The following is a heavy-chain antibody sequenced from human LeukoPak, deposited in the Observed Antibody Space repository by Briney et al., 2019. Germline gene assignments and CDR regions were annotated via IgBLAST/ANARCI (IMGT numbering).Heavy chain of an antibody. CDR2: IHHSGST. D-gene: IGHD2-2*01. CDR3: GRQESSTSCCWFDP. Sequence: PSETLSLTCGVHGGSFSGYSWTWIRQPPGKGLEWIGEIHHSGSTNYTPSLKSRLTLSVDTSKNQFSLNLRSVTAADTAVYYCGRQESSTSCCWFDPWGQGTLVTVSS. CDR1: GGSFSGYS. V-gene: IGHV4-34*01. J-gene: IGHJ5*02.